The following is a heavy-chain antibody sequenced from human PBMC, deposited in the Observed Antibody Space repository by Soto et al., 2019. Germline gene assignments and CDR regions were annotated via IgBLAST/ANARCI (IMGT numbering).Heavy chain of an antibody. CDR1: GFTFSSYG. CDR2: ISGSGGST. V-gene: IGHV3-23*01. J-gene: IGHJ4*02. Sequence: PGGSLRLSCAASGFTFSSYGMHWVRQAPGKGLEWGLAISGSGGSTYYADSVKGGFTISRDNSKNTLYLQMNSLRAEDTAVYYCAKGPGSYYYWGQGTLVTVSS. CDR3: AKGPGSYYY. D-gene: IGHD1-26*01.